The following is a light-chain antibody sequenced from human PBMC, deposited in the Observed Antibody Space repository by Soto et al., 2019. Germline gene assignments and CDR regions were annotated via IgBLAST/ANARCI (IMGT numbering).Light chain of an antibody. J-gene: IGLJ3*02. CDR3: SSYAGSNNWV. V-gene: IGLV2-8*01. CDR1: SSDVGGYKY. CDR2: EVS. Sequence: SALTQPPSASGSPGQAVTISCTGTSSDVGGYKYVSWYQQYPGKAPKLMIYEVSKRPSGVPDRFSGSKSGNTASLTVSGLQAEDEADYYCSSYAGSNNWVFGGGTKLTVL.